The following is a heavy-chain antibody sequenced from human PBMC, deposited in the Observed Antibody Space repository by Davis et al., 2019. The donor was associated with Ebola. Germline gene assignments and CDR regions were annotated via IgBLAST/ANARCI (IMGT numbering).Heavy chain of an antibody. V-gene: IGHV3-53*01. CDR1: GFTVSTNY. Sequence: PGGSLRLSCAASGFTVSTNYMSWVRQAPGKGLELVSIIYSGERTHYADSVKGRFTISRDYSKDTLYLLMNSLRVEDTAVYYCASQSPPDIWSGYFGSTGGGEYYGMDVWGKGTTVTVSS. D-gene: IGHD3-3*01. J-gene: IGHJ6*04. CDR2: IYSGERT. CDR3: ASQSPPDIWSGYFGSTGGGEYYGMDV.